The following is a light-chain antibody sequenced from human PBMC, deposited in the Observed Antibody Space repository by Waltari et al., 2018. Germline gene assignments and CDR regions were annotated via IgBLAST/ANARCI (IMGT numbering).Light chain of an antibody. CDR2: LNSDGSH. Sequence: QLVLTQSPSASASLGASVNLTCPLSSGNSSYAIAWHHQQPEKGPRYLMKLNSDGSHSKGDGIPDRFSGSSSGAERYLTISSLQSEDEADYYCQTWGTGIWVFGGGTKLTVL. V-gene: IGLV4-69*01. CDR3: QTWGTGIWV. CDR1: SGNSSYA. J-gene: IGLJ3*02.